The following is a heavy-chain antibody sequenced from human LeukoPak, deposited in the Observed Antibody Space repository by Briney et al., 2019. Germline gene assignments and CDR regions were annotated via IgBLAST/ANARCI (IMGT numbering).Heavy chain of an antibody. D-gene: IGHD6-13*01. CDR2: IYYSGST. CDR1: GGSISSSYYY. Sequence: SETLSLTCTVSGGSISSSYYYWGWIRQPPGKGLEWIGYIYYSGSTYYNPSLKSRVTISVDTSKNQFSLKLSSVTAADTAVYYCARGTVAAELDYWGQGTLVTVSS. J-gene: IGHJ4*02. CDR3: ARGTVAAELDY. V-gene: IGHV4-31*03.